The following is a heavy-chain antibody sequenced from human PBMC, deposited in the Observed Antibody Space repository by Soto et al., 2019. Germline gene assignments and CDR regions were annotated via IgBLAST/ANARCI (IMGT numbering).Heavy chain of an antibody. Sequence: EVQLLESGGGLVQPGGSLRLSCAASGFTFSSYAMSWVRQAPGRGLEWVSAISGSGGSTYYADSVKGRFTISRDNSKNTLYLQMNSLRAEDTAVYYCAKGGVVVVAAAVHWGQGTLVTVSS. J-gene: IGHJ4*02. CDR3: AKGGVVVVAAAVH. V-gene: IGHV3-23*01. CDR1: GFTFSSYA. D-gene: IGHD2-15*01. CDR2: ISGSGGST.